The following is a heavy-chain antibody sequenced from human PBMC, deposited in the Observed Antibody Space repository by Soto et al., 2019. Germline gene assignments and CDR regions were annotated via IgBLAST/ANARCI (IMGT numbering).Heavy chain of an antibody. CDR2: IYYSGST. J-gene: IGHJ4*02. V-gene: IGHV4-59*08. Sequence: SEALSLTCTVSGGSISSYYWSWIRQPPGKGLEWIGYIYYSGSTNYNPSLKSRVTISVDTSKNQFSLKLSSVTAADTAVYYCARAYGDYFASFLYWGQGTLVTVSS. CDR3: ARAYGDYFASFLY. CDR1: GGSISSYY. D-gene: IGHD4-17*01.